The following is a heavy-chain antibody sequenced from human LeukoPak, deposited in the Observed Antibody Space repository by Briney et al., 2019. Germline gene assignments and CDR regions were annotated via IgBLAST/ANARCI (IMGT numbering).Heavy chain of an antibody. V-gene: IGHV1-2*02. CDR1: GYTFTGYY. CDR2: ITPTIGGT. CDR3: AREELAYGSGSYGNYYYYYYMDV. J-gene: IGHJ6*03. D-gene: IGHD3-10*01. Sequence: ASVNVSCKASGYTFTGYYMHWVPQAPGPGLEWMGWITPTIGGTNHAQKLQARVTMTRDTSISTAYMELSRLRSDDTAVYYCAREELAYGSGSYGNYYYYYYMDVWGKGTTVTVSS.